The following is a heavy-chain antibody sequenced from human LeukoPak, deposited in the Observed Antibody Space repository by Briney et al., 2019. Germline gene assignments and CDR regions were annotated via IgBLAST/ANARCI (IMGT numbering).Heavy chain of an antibody. CDR2: ISASGGIV. CDR1: GFTFSSYE. Sequence: GGSLRLSCAASGFTFSSYEMNWVRQAPGKGLEWVSYISASGGIVYYAGSVKGRFTISRDNAKNSLYLQMNSLRAEDTAVYYCARRVVVADYFDYWGQGTLVTVSS. CDR3: ARRVVVADYFDY. J-gene: IGHJ4*02. V-gene: IGHV3-48*03. D-gene: IGHD2-15*01.